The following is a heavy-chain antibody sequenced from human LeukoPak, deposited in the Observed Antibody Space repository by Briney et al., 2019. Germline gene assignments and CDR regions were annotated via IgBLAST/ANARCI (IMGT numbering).Heavy chain of an antibody. CDR1: GFTSSSYG. CDR2: IRYDGSNK. V-gene: IGHV3-30*02. Sequence: GGSLRLSCAASGFTSSSYGMHWVRQAPGKGLEWVAFIRYDGSNKYYADSVKGRFTISRDNSKNTLYLQMNSLRAEDTAVYYCAKDLWELLYYFDYWGQGTLVTVSS. CDR3: AKDLWELLYYFDY. D-gene: IGHD1-26*01. J-gene: IGHJ4*02.